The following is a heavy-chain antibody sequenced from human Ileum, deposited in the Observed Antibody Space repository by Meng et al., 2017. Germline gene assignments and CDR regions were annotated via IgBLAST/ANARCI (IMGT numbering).Heavy chain of an antibody. D-gene: IGHD3-22*01. J-gene: IGHJ1*01. CDR1: GESHNDTW. CDR2: ISHYGKT. CDR3: ARVDFRGDSRDSCGLSH. V-gene: IGHV4-34*01. Sequence: QWHRHRLCAGCFMPSATLSLPCACRGESHNDTWVSWFRQTPGKGLEWIGEISHYGKTNYNPPLKSRVMISLDTSRDQFSLRLTSVTAADAAVYYCARVDFRGDSRDSCGLSHWGQGTLVTVSS.